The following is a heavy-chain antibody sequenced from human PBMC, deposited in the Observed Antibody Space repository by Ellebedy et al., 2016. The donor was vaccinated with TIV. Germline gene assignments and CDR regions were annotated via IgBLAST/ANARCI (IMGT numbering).Heavy chain of an antibody. CDR3: ARDHVGPGRPAALDY. CDR1: GFTFGISW. J-gene: IGHJ4*02. V-gene: IGHV3-7*01. Sequence: GESLKISCEASGFTFGISWMDWVRQAPGKGLEWVANIKYGGYEKYYVDSVKGRFTLSRDNRKNTLYLEMDSLRVEDMGVYYCARDHVGPGRPAALDYWGQGIQVTVSS. D-gene: IGHD6-6*01. CDR2: IKYGGYEK.